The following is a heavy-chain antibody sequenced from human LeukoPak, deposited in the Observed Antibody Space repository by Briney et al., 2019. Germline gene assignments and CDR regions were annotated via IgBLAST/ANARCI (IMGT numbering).Heavy chain of an antibody. CDR1: GFTFSSYA. V-gene: IGHV3-23*01. CDR2: ISGSGGST. Sequence: GGSLRLSCAASGFTFSSYAMSWVRQAPGKGLEWVSAISGSGGSTYYADSVKGRFTISRDNAERSLFLQMNSLRVEDTAVYYCARGSLRLRAYYFDYWGQGTLLTVSS. CDR3: ARGSLRLRAYYFDY. D-gene: IGHD3-10*01. J-gene: IGHJ4*02.